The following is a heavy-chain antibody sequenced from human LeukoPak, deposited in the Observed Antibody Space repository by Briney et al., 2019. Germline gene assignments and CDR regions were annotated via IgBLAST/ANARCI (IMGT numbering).Heavy chain of an antibody. CDR3: TRDRGFGEPFDY. J-gene: IGHJ4*02. CDR2: IFYSGST. D-gene: IGHD4-17*01. CDR1: GGSISSGIYY. Sequence: SETLSLTCTVSGGSISSGIYYWNWIRQPAGKGLEWIGYIFYSGSTNYNPSLKSRVTISVDTSKNQFSLKLTSVTAADTAVYYCTRDRGFGEPFDYWGQGTLVTVSS. V-gene: IGHV4-61*10.